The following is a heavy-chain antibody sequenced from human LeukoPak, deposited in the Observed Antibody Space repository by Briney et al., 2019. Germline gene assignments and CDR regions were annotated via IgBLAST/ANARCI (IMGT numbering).Heavy chain of an antibody. D-gene: IGHD6-13*01. CDR2: RFHSGSN. CDR1: GYSISSGYY. Sequence: SETLSLTCTVSGYSISSGYYWGWIRPRPGKGLEWIGRRFHSGSNYYKPSLKSRLTISVDTSKNNFSLKLNSVTAADTAVYYCAEAAAGTNWFDPWGPGALVTFA. CDR3: AEAAAGTNWFDP. V-gene: IGHV4-38-2*02. J-gene: IGHJ5*02.